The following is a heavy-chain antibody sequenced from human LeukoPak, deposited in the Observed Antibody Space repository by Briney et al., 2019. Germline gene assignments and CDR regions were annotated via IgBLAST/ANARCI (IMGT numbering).Heavy chain of an antibody. CDR3: ARVEYFGSGSYRFDP. V-gene: IGHV6-1*01. D-gene: IGHD3-10*01. J-gene: IGHJ5*02. CDR2: TYYRSKWYK. CDR1: GDSVSRNSVA. Sequence: SQSLSLTCAISGDSVSRNSVAWNWIRQSPSGGLEWLGRTYYRSKWYKEYAASVRSRMTISPDTSKNQFSLQLNSVTPEDTAVYYCARVEYFGSGSYRFDPWGQGTLVTVSS.